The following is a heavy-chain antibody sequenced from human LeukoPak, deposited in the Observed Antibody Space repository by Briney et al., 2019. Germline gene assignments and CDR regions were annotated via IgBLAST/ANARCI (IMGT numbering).Heavy chain of an antibody. J-gene: IGHJ6*02. V-gene: IGHV1-69*04. Sequence: SVKVSCKASGGTFSSYAISWVRQAPGQGLEWMGRIIPILGIANYAQKFQGRVTITADKSTSTAYMELSSLRSEDTAVYYCATPYCTNGVCSWGTNGMDVWGQGTTVTVSS. CDR1: GGTFSSYA. CDR3: ATPYCTNGVCSWGTNGMDV. D-gene: IGHD2-8*01. CDR2: IIPILGIA.